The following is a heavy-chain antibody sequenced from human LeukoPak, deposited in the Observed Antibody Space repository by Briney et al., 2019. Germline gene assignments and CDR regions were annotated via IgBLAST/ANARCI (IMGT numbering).Heavy chain of an antibody. CDR1: GFTFSNYA. J-gene: IGHJ4*02. D-gene: IGHD3-22*01. Sequence: GGSLRLSCSASGFTFSNYAMHWVRQSPGKGPEYVSAISTTGGSTYYADSVKGRFTISRDNSKNTLYLQMSSLTAEDTAVYYCVSGSSGYPPYWGQGTRVTVSS. CDR2: ISTTGGST. V-gene: IGHV3-64D*06. CDR3: VSGSSGYPPY.